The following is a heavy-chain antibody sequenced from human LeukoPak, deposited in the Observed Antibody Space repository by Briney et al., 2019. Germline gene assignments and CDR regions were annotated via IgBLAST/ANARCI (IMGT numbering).Heavy chain of an antibody. CDR3: ARDRDGKLDY. Sequence: SETLSLTCTVSGGSISSHYWSWIRQPPGKGLEWIGYIYYSGSTNYNPSLKSRVTISVDTSKNQFSLKLSSVTAAVTAVYYCARDRDGKLDYWGQGTLVTVSS. J-gene: IGHJ4*02. D-gene: IGHD2-21*02. V-gene: IGHV4-59*11. CDR2: IYYSGST. CDR1: GGSISSHY.